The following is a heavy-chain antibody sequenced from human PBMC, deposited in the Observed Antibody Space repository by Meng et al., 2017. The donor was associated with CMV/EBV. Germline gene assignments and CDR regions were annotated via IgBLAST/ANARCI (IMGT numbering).Heavy chain of an antibody. D-gene: IGHD6-13*01. J-gene: IGHJ4*02. Sequence: GGSLRLSCAASGFTFSSYAMHWVRQAPGKGLEWVAVISYDGSNKYYADSVKGRLTISRDNSKNTLYLQMNSLRPEDTALYYCAKVSGDIPAALAPFDYWGQGTLVTVSS. CDR1: GFTFSSYA. V-gene: IGHV3-30-3*01. CDR2: ISYDGSNK. CDR3: AKVSGDIPAALAPFDY.